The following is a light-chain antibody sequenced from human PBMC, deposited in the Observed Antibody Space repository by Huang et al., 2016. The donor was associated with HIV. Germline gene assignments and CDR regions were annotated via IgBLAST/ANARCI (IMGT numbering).Light chain of an antibody. CDR2: AAS. CDR3: QQYSTLPWT. V-gene: IGKV3-20*01. J-gene: IGKJ1*01. CDR1: QTVSNNF. Sequence: EIVLTQSPGTLSLSPGERATLSCGASQTVSNNFLAWYQHKPGQAPRLLIYAASSRATGIPDRFSGSGSGAEFILTIDRLEPEDFASYYCQQYSTLPWTFGPGTKLEVK.